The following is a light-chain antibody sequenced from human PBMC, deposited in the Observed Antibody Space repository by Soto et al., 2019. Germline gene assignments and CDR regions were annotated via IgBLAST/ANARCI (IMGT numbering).Light chain of an antibody. CDR2: DAS. V-gene: IGKV3-11*01. CDR3: QQRSNWPRT. CDR1: QSVSSY. Sequence: EIGLTQSPATLSLSPGERATLSCRASQSVSSYLAWYQQKPGQAPRLLIYDASNRATGIPARFSGSGSGTDFTLTISSLEPEDFAVYYCQQRSNWPRTSGQGTKADI. J-gene: IGKJ1*01.